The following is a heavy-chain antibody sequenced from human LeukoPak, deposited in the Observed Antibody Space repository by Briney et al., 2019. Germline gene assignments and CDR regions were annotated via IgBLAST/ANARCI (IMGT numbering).Heavy chain of an antibody. CDR1: GFTLDDYA. V-gene: IGHV3-9*01. Sequence: GGSLRLSCAASGFTLDDYAMHWVRQAPGKGLEWVSGISWNSGSIGYADSVKGRFTISRDNAKNSLYLQMNSLRAEDTALYYCAKGTVISHWYFDLWGRGTLVTVSS. J-gene: IGHJ2*01. CDR3: AKGTVISHWYFDL. D-gene: IGHD3-10*01. CDR2: ISWNSGSI.